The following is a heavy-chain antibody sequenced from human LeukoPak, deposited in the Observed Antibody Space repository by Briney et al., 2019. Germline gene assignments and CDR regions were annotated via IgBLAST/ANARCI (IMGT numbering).Heavy chain of an antibody. CDR1: GGSFSGYY. CDR2: INHSGST. CDR3: ARKLSGYSYGLYDY. J-gene: IGHJ4*02. V-gene: IGHV4-34*01. Sequence: SETLSLTCAVYGGSFSGYYWSWIRQPPGKGLEWIGEINHSGSTNYNPSLKSRVTISVDTSKNQFSLKLCSVTAADTAVYYCARKLSGYSYGLYDYWGQGTLVTVSS. D-gene: IGHD5-18*01.